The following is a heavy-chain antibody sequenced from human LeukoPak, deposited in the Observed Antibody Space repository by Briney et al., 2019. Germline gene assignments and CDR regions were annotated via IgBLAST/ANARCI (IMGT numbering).Heavy chain of an antibody. CDR2: IKQDGSEK. J-gene: IGHJ4*02. V-gene: IGHV3-7*03. D-gene: IGHD4-17*01. Sequence: GGSLRLSCAASGFTFSSYWMSWVRQAPGKGLEWVANIKQDGSEKYYVDSVKGRFTISRDNAKNSLYLQMNSLRAEDTALYYCARRDYGDYGGYFDYWGQGTLVTVSS. CDR3: ARRDYGDYGGYFDY. CDR1: GFTFSSYW.